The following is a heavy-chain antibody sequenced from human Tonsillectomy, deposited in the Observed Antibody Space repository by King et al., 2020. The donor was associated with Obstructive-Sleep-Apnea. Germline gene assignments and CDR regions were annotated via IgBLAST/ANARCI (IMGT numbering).Heavy chain of an antibody. Sequence: VQLQESGPGLVKPSETLSLTCTVSGGSISSYYWSWIRQPPGKGLEWIGYIYYSGSTNYNPSLKSRVTISVDTSKNQFSLKLSSVTAAETAVYYCARLVFVGDGYRGYYYGMDVWGKGTTVTVSS. V-gene: IGHV4-59*08. D-gene: IGHD5-24*01. J-gene: IGHJ6*04. CDR2: IYYSGST. CDR1: GGSISSYY. CDR3: ARLVFVGDGYRGYYYGMDV.